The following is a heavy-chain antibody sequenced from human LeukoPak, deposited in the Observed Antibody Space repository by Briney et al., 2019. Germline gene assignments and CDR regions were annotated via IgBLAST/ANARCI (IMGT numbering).Heavy chain of an antibody. CDR3: ARTIKSGNYYWFDP. D-gene: IGHD1-26*01. J-gene: IGHJ5*02. CDR2: ISYTGST. CDR1: GGSITSFY. Sequence: PSETLSLTCTVSGGSITSFYWTWIRQPAGKGLEWIGFISYTGSTNYNPSLKSRVTVSVDTSKNQFSLKVTSVTAADTAVYYCARTIKSGNYYWFDPWGQGTLVTVSS. V-gene: IGHV4-59*01.